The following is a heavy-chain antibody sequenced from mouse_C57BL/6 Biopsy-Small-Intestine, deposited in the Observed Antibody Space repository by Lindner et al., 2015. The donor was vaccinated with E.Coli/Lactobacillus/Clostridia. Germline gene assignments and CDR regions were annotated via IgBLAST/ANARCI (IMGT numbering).Heavy chain of an antibody. CDR3: TKSGYHGNYDWCFDV. V-gene: IGHV1-82*01. CDR2: IYPGDGDT. J-gene: IGHJ1*01. CDR1: GYTFSDSW. D-gene: IGHD2-1*01. Sequence: VQLQESGPELVKPGASVKISCKASGYTFSDSWMNWVKQRPGKGLEWIGWIYPGDGDTDYNGKFKDRATLTVDKSSSTAYMQLTSLTSEDSAVYFCTKSGYHGNYDWCFDVWGAGTTVTVSS.